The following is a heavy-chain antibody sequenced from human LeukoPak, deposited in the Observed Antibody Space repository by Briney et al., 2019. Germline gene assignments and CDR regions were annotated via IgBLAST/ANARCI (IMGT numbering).Heavy chain of an antibody. CDR2: INPNSGGT. CDR1: GYTFTGYY. V-gene: IGHV1-2*02. CDR3: ARVFIGSGYFPVDY. J-gene: IGHJ4*02. Sequence: GASVKVSCKASGYTFTGYYMHWVRQAPGQGLEWMGWINPNSGGTNYAQKFQGRVTMTRDTSISTAYMELSRLRSDDTAVYYCARVFIGSGYFPVDYWGQGTLVTVSS. D-gene: IGHD3-22*01.